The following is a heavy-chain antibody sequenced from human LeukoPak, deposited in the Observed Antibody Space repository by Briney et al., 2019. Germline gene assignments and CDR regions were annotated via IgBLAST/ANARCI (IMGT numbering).Heavy chain of an antibody. CDR1: GGSISSYY. CDR2: IYYTGRT. CDR3: ARHPTGFPNWFGP. V-gene: IGHV4-39*01. J-gene: IGHJ5*02. D-gene: IGHD1-14*01. Sequence: SETLSLTCTVSGGSISSYYWSWIRQPPGKGLEWIGSIYYTGRTDYNPSLESRVTISVDTSKNHFSLQLTSVTAADTAVYYCARHPTGFPNWFGPWGQGTLVTVSS.